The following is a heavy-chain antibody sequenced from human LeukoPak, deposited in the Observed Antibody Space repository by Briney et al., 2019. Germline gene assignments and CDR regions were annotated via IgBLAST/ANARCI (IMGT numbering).Heavy chain of an antibody. J-gene: IGHJ4*02. CDR1: GFTFSSYA. CDR3: AREAPPYAYFDY. V-gene: IGHV3-64*01. D-gene: IGHD2-8*01. Sequence: GGSLRLSCAASGFTFSSYAMRWVRQAPGKGLEYVSAISSNGGSTYYANSVKGRFTISRDNSKNTLYLQMGSLRAEDMAVYCCAREAPPYAYFDYWGQGTLVTVSS. CDR2: ISSNGGST.